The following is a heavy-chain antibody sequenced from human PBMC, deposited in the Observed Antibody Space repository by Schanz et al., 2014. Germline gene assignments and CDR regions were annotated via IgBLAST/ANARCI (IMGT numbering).Heavy chain of an antibody. CDR2: ITTGGNT. J-gene: IGHJ4*02. CDR1: GFTFSTYA. V-gene: IGHV3-23*01. CDR3: ARDGDFDY. Sequence: VQLLQSGGALVQPGGSLRLSCSASGFTFSTYAMSWARQTPGKGLEWVSSITTGGNTYYRDSVKGRFIVSRDNSKNTLYLEMNRLRVDDTAVYYCARDGDFDYWGQGTLVTVSS.